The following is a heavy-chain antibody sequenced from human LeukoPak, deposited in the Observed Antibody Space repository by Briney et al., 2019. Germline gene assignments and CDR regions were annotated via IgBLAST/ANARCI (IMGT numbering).Heavy chain of an antibody. CDR1: GFTFSSYS. D-gene: IGHD2-2*01. CDR3: ARDPIGVVVPAANDY. J-gene: IGHJ4*02. V-gene: IGHV3-21*01. Sequence: GGSLRLSCAASGFTFSSYSMNWVRQAPGKGLEWVSSISSSSSCIYYADSVKGRFTISRDNAKNSLYLQMNSLRAEDTAVYYCARDPIGVVVPAANDYWGQGTLVTVSS. CDR2: ISSSSSCI.